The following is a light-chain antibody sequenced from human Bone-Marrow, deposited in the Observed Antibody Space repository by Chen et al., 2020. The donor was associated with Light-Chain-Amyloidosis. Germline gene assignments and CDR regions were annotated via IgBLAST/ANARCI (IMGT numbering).Light chain of an antibody. V-gene: IGLV3-21*02. CDR1: NIGSTS. J-gene: IGLJ3*02. CDR2: DDS. CDR3: QVWDRSSDRPV. Sequence: SYVLTQPSSVSMAPGQTATIACGGNNIGSTSVHGYQQTPGQAPLLVVYDDSDRPSGIPERLSGSNSGNTATLTISRVEAGDEADYYCQVWDRSSDRPVFGGGTKLTVL.